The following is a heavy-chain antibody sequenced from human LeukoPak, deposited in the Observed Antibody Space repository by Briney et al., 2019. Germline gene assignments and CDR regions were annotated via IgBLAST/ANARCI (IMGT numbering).Heavy chain of an antibody. CDR2: ISWNSGSI. CDR3: AKDISSGWYPPGGFDY. D-gene: IGHD6-19*01. V-gene: IGHV3-9*01. J-gene: IGHJ4*02. Sequence: GGSLRLSCAASGNYWMHWVRQAPGKGLEWVSGISWNSGSIGYADSVKGRFTISRDNAKNSLYLQMNSLRAEDTALYYCAKDISSGWYPPGGFDYWGQGTLVTVSS. CDR1: GNYW.